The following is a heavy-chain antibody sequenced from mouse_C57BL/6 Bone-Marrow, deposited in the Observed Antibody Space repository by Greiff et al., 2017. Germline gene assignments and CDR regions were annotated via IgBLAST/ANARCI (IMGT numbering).Heavy chain of an antibody. V-gene: IGHV5-17*01. Sequence: EVQGVESGGGLVKPGGSLKLSCAASGFTFSDYGMHWVRQAPEKGLEWVAYISSGSSTIYYADPMKGRFTISRDNAKHTLFLQITSLRSEDTAMFYCARTNDYPWYFDVWGTGTTVTVSS. D-gene: IGHD2-4*01. CDR3: ARTNDYPWYFDV. J-gene: IGHJ1*03. CDR2: ISSGSSTI. CDR1: GFTFSDYG.